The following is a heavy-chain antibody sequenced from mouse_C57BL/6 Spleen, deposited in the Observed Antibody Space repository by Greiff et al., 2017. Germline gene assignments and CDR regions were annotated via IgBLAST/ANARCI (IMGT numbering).Heavy chain of an antibody. Sequence: EVKLMESGPGLVKPSQSLSLTCSVTGYSITSGYYWNWIRQFPGNKLEWMGYISYDGSNNYNPSLKNRISITRDTSKNQFFLKLNSVTTEDTATYYCARERWLLGFDYWGQGTTLTVSS. CDR1: GYSITSGYY. CDR2: ISYDGSN. V-gene: IGHV3-6*01. CDR3: ARERWLLGFDY. J-gene: IGHJ2*01. D-gene: IGHD2-3*01.